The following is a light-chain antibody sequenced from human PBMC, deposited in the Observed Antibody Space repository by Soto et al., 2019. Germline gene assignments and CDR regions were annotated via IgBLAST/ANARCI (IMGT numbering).Light chain of an antibody. CDR1: QSVGSRW. V-gene: IGKV3-20*01. J-gene: IGKJ1*01. CDR2: GGS. Sequence: EIVLTQSPGTVSFSPVERATLSCRASQSVGSRWLAWYQQKPGQAPRVLIYGGSNRATGIPDRFSGSGSGTDFTLTISRLEPEDFAVYYCQQYYSSRTFGQGTKVEMK. CDR3: QQYYSSRT.